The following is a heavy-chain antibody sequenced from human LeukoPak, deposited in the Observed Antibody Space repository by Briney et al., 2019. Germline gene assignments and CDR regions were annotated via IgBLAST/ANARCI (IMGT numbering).Heavy chain of an antibody. Sequence: PGGSLRLSCAVSGFTFSKYWMRWVRQAPGKGLEWVTSIDKDGSEKRYVDSVKGRFTISRDNAKNSLSLQLNSLRVEDTAVYYCARGHYDVLAASYKWTPDYWGQGTLVTVSS. CDR2: IDKDGSEK. J-gene: IGHJ4*02. V-gene: IGHV3-7*01. D-gene: IGHD3-9*01. CDR1: GFTFSKYW. CDR3: ARGHYDVLAASYKWTPDY.